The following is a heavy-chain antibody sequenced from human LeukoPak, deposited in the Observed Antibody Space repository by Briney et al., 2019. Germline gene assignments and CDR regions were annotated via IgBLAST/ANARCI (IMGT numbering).Heavy chain of an antibody. Sequence: GGSLRLSCAASGFTFSSYDMHWVRQATGKGLEWVSAIGTAGDPYYPGSVKGRFTISRENAKNSLYLQMNSLRAGDTAVYYCAKTHGWFWDLNFDYWGQGTLVTVSS. CDR1: GFTFSSYD. V-gene: IGHV3-13*05. J-gene: IGHJ4*02. D-gene: IGHD3-10*01. CDR2: IGTAGDP. CDR3: AKTHGWFWDLNFDY.